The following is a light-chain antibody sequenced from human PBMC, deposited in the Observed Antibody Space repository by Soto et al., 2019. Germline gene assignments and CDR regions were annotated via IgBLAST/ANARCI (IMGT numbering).Light chain of an antibody. V-gene: IGLV2-14*01. Sequence: QSVLTQPASVSGSPGQSITISCTGTSSDVGRYNYVSWYQHHPGKAPTLMIFDVSNRPSEVSNRFSGSKSANTASLTISGIQAEDQADYYCCSYTSSSGYVFGSWTKVTVL. CDR2: DVS. CDR1: SSDVGRYNY. CDR3: CSYTSSSGYV. J-gene: IGLJ1*01.